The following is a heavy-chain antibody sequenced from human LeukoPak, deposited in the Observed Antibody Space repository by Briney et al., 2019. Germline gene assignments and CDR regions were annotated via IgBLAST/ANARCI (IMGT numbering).Heavy chain of an antibody. J-gene: IGHJ4*02. CDR3: AGHGGLAFDY. CDR1: GYSISSGYY. Sequence: KPSETLSLTCAVSGYSISSGYYWGWIRQPPGKGLEWIGSIYHSGSTYYNPSLKSRVTISVDTSKNQFSLKLSSVTAADTAVYYCAGHGGLAFDYWGQGTLVTVSS. D-gene: IGHD2-15*01. V-gene: IGHV4-38-2*01. CDR2: IYHSGST.